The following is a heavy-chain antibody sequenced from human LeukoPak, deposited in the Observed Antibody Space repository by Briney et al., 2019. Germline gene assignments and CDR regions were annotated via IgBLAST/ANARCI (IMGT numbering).Heavy chain of an antibody. V-gene: IGHV3-23*01. Sequence: GGSLRLSCAASGFTFSSYAMSWVRQAPGKGLEWVSAISGSGGSTYYADSVKGRFTISRDNSKNTLYLQMNSLRAEDTAVYYCAWKVLWFERHRREDYWGQGTLVTVSS. CDR3: AWKVLWFERHRREDY. D-gene: IGHD3-10*01. CDR2: ISGSGGST. J-gene: IGHJ4*02. CDR1: GFTFSSYA.